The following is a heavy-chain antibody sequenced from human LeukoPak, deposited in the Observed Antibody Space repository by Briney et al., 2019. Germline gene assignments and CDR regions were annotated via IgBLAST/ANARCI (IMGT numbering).Heavy chain of an antibody. CDR1: GGTFSSYA. J-gene: IGHJ4*02. D-gene: IGHD6-13*01. V-gene: IGHV1-69*13. CDR3: ARQGSWYAGEIDY. Sequence: ASVKVSCKASGGTFSSYAISWVRQAPGQGLEWMGGIIPIFGTANYAQKFQGRVTITADESTSTAYMELSSLRSEDTAVYYCARQGSWYAGEIDYWGQGTLVTVSS. CDR2: IIPIFGTA.